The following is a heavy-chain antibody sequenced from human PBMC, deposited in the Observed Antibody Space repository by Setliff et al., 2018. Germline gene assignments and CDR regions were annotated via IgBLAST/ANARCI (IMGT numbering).Heavy chain of an antibody. Sequence: SVKVSCKASGCTFSSYAISWVRQAPGQGLEWMGGIIPIFGTANYAQKFQGRVTITTDESTSTAYMELSSLRSEDTAVYYCARGNYYDSSGYSVDYWGQGTLVTVSS. V-gene: IGHV1-69*05. CDR2: IIPIFGTA. J-gene: IGHJ4*02. CDR3: ARGNYYDSSGYSVDY. CDR1: GCTFSSYA. D-gene: IGHD3-22*01.